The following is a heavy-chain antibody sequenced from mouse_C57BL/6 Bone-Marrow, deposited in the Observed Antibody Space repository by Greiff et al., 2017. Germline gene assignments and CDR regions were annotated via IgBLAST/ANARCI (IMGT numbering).Heavy chain of an antibody. CDR3: ASDGYDAFDY. J-gene: IGHJ2*01. CDR2: IDPSDSYT. V-gene: IGHV1-69*01. CDR1: GYTFTSYW. Sequence: VQLQQPGAELVMPGASVKLSCKASGYTFTSYWMHWVKQRPGQGLEWIGEIDPSDSYTNYNQKFKGKSTLTVDKSSSTAYMQLSSLTSEDSAVYCCASDGYDAFDYWGQGTTLTVSS. D-gene: IGHD2-2*01.